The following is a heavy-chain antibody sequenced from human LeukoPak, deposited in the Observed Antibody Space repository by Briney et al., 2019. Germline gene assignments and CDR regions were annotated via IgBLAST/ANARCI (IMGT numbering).Heavy chain of an antibody. CDR3: AGWKGGGYSYGRGAFDI. J-gene: IGHJ3*02. D-gene: IGHD5-18*01. Sequence: PSETLSLTCTVSSGSISNSNYYWGWIRQPPGKGLEWIGSIYHSGSTYYNPSLKSRVTISVDTSKNQFSLKLSSVTAADTAVYYCAGWKGGGYSYGRGAFDIWGQGTMVTVSS. V-gene: IGHV4-39*07. CDR2: IYHSGST. CDR1: SGSISNSNYY.